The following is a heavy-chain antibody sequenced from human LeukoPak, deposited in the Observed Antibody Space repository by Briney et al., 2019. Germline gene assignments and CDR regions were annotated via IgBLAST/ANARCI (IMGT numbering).Heavy chain of an antibody. CDR1: GFTFSSYS. CDR3: ARVEVAGPLDY. J-gene: IGHJ4*02. Sequence: GGSLRLSCAASGFTFSSYSMNWVRQAPGNGLEWVSSISSSSSYIYYADSVKGRFTISRDNAKNSLYLQMNSLRAEDTAVYYCARVEVAGPLDYWGQGTLVTVSS. D-gene: IGHD6-19*01. V-gene: IGHV3-21*01. CDR2: ISSSSSYI.